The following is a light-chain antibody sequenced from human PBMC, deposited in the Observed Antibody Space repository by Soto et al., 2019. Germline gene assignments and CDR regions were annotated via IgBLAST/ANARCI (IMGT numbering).Light chain of an antibody. J-gene: IGKJ5*01. V-gene: IGKV3-20*01. CDR1: QSVSSRY. CDR3: QHYGSSPPIT. Sequence: EIVLTQSPGTLSLSPGERATLSCRASQSVSSRYLAWYQQGPGQAPRLLIYGASNRATGIPDRFSGSGSGTGSGTDFTLTISRLEPEDFAVYYCQHYGSSPPITFGQGTRLEIK. CDR2: GAS.